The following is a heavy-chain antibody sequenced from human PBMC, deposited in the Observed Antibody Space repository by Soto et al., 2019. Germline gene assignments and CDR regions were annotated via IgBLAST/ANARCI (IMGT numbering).Heavy chain of an antibody. CDR3: AKDAVSGSRRVPFNYFGMDV. CDR1: GFSFSIYG. J-gene: IGHJ6*02. D-gene: IGHD3-10*01. V-gene: IGHV3-30*18. CDR2: ISYDGRER. Sequence: QVQLVESGGGVVQPGRSLRLSCAASGFSFSIYGMHWVRQAPGKGLQWVAAISYDGRERYYADSVKGRFTISRDNSNNTLYLQMNSLRAEDTAVYYCAKDAVSGSRRVPFNYFGMDVWGQGTTVTVSS.